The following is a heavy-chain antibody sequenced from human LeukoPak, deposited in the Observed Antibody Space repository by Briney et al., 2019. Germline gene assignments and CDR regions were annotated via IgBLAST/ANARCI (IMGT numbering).Heavy chain of an antibody. Sequence: GGSLRLSCAASGFTFSSYWMHWVRQAPGEGLVWVSRINSDGSSTSYADSVKGRFTISRDNAKNTLYLQMNNLRAEDTAVYYCSSGNSHAFDIWGQGTMVTVSS. CDR2: INSDGSST. CDR3: SSGNSHAFDI. V-gene: IGHV3-74*01. J-gene: IGHJ3*02. CDR1: GFTFSSYW. D-gene: IGHD4-23*01.